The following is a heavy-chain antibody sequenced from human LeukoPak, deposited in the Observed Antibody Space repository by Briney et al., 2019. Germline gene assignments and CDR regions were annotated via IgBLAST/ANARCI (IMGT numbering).Heavy chain of an antibody. V-gene: IGHV5-51*01. CDR1: GYSFTRYW. CDR3: ARGGQDSSGYYYSLGY. CDR2: IYPGDSDT. D-gene: IGHD3-22*01. Sequence: GESLKISCKGSGYSFTRYWIGWVRQMPGKGLECMGIIYPGDSDTRYSPSFQGQVTISADKSISTAYLQWSSLKASDTAIYYCARGGQDSSGYYYSLGYWGQGTLVTVSS. J-gene: IGHJ4*02.